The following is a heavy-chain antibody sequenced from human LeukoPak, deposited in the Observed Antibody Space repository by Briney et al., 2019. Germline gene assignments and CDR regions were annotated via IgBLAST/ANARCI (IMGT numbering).Heavy chain of an antibody. Sequence: PGGSLRLSCAASGFTVSSNYMSWVRQAPGKGLEWVSVIYSGGSTYYADSVKGRFTISRDNSKNTLYLQMNSLRAEDTAVYYCARGCGVAYCGGDLWYFDLWGRGTLITVSS. V-gene: IGHV3-53*01. J-gene: IGHJ2*01. D-gene: IGHD2-21*02. CDR3: ARGCGVAYCGGDLWYFDL. CDR1: GFTVSSNY. CDR2: IYSGGST.